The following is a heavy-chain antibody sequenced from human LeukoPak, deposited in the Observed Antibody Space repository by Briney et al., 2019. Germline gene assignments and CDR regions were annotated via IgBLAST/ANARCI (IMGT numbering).Heavy chain of an antibody. J-gene: IGHJ4*02. V-gene: IGHV1-2*02. CDR2: INPNSGGT. CDR3: ARDRTRQWLVRGAFDY. Sequence: ASVKVSFKASGYTFTGYYMHWVRQPPGQGLEWVGWINPNSGGTNYAQKFQGRVTMTRDTSISTAYMELSRLRSDDTAVYYCARDRTRQWLVRGAFDYWGQGTLVTVSS. D-gene: IGHD6-19*01. CDR1: GYTFTGYY.